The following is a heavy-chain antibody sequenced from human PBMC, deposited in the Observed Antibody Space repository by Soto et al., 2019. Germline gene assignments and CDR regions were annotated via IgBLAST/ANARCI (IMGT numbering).Heavy chain of an antibody. V-gene: IGHV4-31*03. CDR3: ARESLRMVRGVLD. Sequence: ALETLSLTCTVSCGSISSGGYYRSWIRQHPGKGLEWIGYIYYSGSTYYNPSLKSRVTISVDTSKNQFSLKLSSVTAADTAVYYCARESLRMVRGVLDWGQGTLVTVSS. J-gene: IGHJ4*02. D-gene: IGHD3-10*01. CDR2: IYYSGST. CDR1: CGSISSGGYY.